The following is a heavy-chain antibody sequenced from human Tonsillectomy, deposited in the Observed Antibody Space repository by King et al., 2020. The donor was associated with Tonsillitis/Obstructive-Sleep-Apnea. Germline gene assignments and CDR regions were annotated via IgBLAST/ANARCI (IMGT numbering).Heavy chain of an antibody. J-gene: IGHJ5*02. V-gene: IGHV3-9*01. Sequence: VQLVESGGGLVQPGRSLRLSCAASGFNFNEYAMHWVRQVPGKGLEWVSGISRNSGSIGYVDSVKGRFIISRDNAKNSLYLQMNSLRAEDTAFYFCSKDTRGWVSRLNWFDTWGQGTLVTVSS. CDR2: ISRNSGSI. CDR1: GFNFNEYA. D-gene: IGHD6-13*01. CDR3: SKDTRGWVSRLNWFDT.